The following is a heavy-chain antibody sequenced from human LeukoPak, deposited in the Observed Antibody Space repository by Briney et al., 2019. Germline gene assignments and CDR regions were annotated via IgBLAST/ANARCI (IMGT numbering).Heavy chain of an antibody. J-gene: IGHJ6*03. V-gene: IGHV3-30*02. D-gene: IGHD5-18*01. CDR2: IRYDGSNK. CDR3: AKDNYSYGPVDYYMDV. CDR1: GFTFSTYG. Sequence: PGGSLRLSCAASGFTFSTYGMHWVRQAPGKGLEWVAFIRYDGSNKYYADSVKGRFTISRDNSRNALYLQMNSLRAEDTAVYYCAKDNYSYGPVDYYMDVWGKGTTVTISS.